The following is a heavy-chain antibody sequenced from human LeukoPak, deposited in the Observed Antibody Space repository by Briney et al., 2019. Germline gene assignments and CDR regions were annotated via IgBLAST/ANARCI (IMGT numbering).Heavy chain of an antibody. V-gene: IGHV3-33*01. CDR3: ARAMGATLFDY. D-gene: IGHD1-26*01. J-gene: IGHJ4*02. CDR2: IWYDGSNK. CDR1: GFTFSSYG. Sequence: GRSLRLSCAASGFTFSSYGMHWVRQAPGKGLEWVAVIWYDGSNKYYADSVKGRFTISRDNSKNTLYLQMNSLRAEDTAVYYCARAMGATLFDYWGQGTLVTVSS.